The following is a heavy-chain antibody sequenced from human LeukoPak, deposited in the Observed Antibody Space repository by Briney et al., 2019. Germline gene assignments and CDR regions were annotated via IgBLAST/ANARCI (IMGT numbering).Heavy chain of an antibody. CDR3: ARSVSKWELLFQGY. Sequence: GGSLRLSCAASGFTFSDYYMSWIRQAPGKGLEWVSYISSSGSTIYYADSAKGRFTISRDNAKNSLYLQMNSLRAEDTAVYYCARSVSKWELLFQGYWGQGTLVTVSS. CDR2: ISSSGSTI. D-gene: IGHD1-26*01. V-gene: IGHV3-11*04. CDR1: GFTFSDYY. J-gene: IGHJ4*02.